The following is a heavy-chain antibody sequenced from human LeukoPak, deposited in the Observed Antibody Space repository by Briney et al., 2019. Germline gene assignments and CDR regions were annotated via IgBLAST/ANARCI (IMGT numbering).Heavy chain of an antibody. V-gene: IGHV4-39*01. CDR2: IYYSGTT. Sequence: SETLSLTCSVSGGSINRSSYYWAWVRQPPGKGLEWIGSIYYSGTTYYKSSLESRVTISVDTSKNQFSLKLTSVTAADTAVYFCARQEWLVLHPFFDFWGQGTLVTVSS. J-gene: IGHJ4*02. CDR1: GGSINRSSYY. D-gene: IGHD6-19*01. CDR3: ARQEWLVLHPFFDF.